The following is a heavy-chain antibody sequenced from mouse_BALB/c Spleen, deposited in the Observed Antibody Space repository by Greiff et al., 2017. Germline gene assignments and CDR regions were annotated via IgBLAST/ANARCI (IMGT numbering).Heavy chain of an antibody. V-gene: IGHV14-4*02. J-gene: IGHJ4*01. CDR2: IDPENGDT. CDR1: GFNIKDYY. Sequence: VQLQQSGAELVRSGASVKLSCTASGFNIKDYYMHWVKQRPEQGLEWIGWIDPENGDTEYAPKFQGKATMTADTSSNTAYLQLSSLTSEDTAVYYCNALYLMDYGGQGTSVTVSS. D-gene: IGHD5-5*01. CDR3: NALYLMDY.